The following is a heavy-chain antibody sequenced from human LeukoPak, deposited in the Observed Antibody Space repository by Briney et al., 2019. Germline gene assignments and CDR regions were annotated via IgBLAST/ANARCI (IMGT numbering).Heavy chain of an antibody. CDR2: IPSSGDRT. J-gene: IGHJ4*02. CDR3: AKGASAGAMFHFDY. D-gene: IGHD3-10*02. V-gene: IGHV3-23*01. Sequence: GGSLRLSCAASGFTFSSYAMSWVRQAPGKGLEWVSSIPSSGDRTYYADSVRGRFAISRDNSKDTLYLQTNSLRDEDTAVYYCAKGASAGAMFHFDYGGQGTLVTVSS. CDR1: GFTFSSYA.